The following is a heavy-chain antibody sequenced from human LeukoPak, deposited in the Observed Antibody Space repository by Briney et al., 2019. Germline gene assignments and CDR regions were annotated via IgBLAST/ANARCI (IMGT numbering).Heavy chain of an antibody. CDR2: ISGSGGST. CDR3: AKASRGSGSYYNTY. V-gene: IGHV3-23*01. D-gene: IGHD3-10*01. J-gene: IGHJ4*02. CDR1: GFTFSRHG. Sequence: PGGSLRLSCAASGFTFSRHGMNWVRQAPGKGLEWVSAISGSGGSTYYADSVKGRFTISRDNSKNTLYLQMNSLRAEDTAVYYCAKASRGSGSYYNTYWGQGTLVTVSS.